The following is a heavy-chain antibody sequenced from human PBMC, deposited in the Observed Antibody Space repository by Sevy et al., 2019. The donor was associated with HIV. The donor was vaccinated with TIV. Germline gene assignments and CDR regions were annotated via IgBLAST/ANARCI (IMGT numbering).Heavy chain of an antibody. Sequence: GGSLRISCAASGFTFSPYSMNWIRQAPGKGLEWLSYISGTGNTIYYAGSVKGRFTISRDNAKNSLYLQMNSLRAEDTAVYYCARVPLYSDSHINDYWGQGTLVTVSS. V-gene: IGHV3-48*04. J-gene: IGHJ4*02. CDR1: GFTFSPYS. CDR3: ARVPLYSDSHINDY. CDR2: ISGTGNTI. D-gene: IGHD3-22*01.